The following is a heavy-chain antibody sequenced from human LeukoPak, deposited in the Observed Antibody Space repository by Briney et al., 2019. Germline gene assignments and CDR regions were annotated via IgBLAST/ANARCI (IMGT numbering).Heavy chain of an antibody. Sequence: PGRSLRLFCAASGFTFSSYGMHWVRQAPGKGLEWVAVISYDGSNKYYADSVKGRFTISRDNSKNTLYLQMNSLRAEDTAVYYCAKDERYYGMDVWGQGTTVTVSS. CDR1: GFTFSSYG. J-gene: IGHJ6*02. V-gene: IGHV3-30*18. CDR2: ISYDGSNK. CDR3: AKDERYYGMDV.